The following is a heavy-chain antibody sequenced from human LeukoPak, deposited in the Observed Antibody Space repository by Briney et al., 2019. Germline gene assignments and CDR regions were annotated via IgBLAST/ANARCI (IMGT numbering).Heavy chain of an antibody. Sequence: SETLSLTCTVSGGSISSGGYYWSWIRQHPGKGLEWIGYIYYSGSTYYNPSLKSRVTISVDTSKNQFSLKLSSVTAADTAVYYCARDQSAGTFDYWGQGTLVTVSP. J-gene: IGHJ4*02. CDR2: IYYSGST. CDR1: GGSISSGGYY. CDR3: ARDQSAGTFDY. V-gene: IGHV4-31*03. D-gene: IGHD1-1*01.